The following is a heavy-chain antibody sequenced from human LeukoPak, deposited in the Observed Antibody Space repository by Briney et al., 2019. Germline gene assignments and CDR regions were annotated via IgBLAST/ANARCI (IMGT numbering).Heavy chain of an antibody. D-gene: IGHD1-14*01. CDR1: GGSISSSSYY. Sequence: KPSETLSLTCTVSGGSISSSSYYWGWIRQPPGKGLEWIGSIYYSGSTYYNPSLKSRVTISVDTSKNQFSLKLSSVTAADTAVYYCARDTGWFDPWGQGTLVTVSS. J-gene: IGHJ5*02. CDR3: ARDTGWFDP. V-gene: IGHV4-39*07. CDR2: IYYSGST.